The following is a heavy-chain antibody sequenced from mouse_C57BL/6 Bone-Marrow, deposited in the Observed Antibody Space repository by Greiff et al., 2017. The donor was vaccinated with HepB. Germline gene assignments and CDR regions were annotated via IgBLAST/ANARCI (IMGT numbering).Heavy chain of an antibody. V-gene: IGHV1-55*01. CDR2: IYPGSGST. Sequence: QVQLKQPGAELVKPGASVKMSCKASGYTFTSYWITWVKQRPGQGLEWIGDIYPGSGSTNYNEKFKSKATLTVDTSSSTAYMQLSSLTSEDSAVYYCANFCYDYDGWFAYWGQGTLVTVSA. CDR3: ANFCYDYDGWFAY. D-gene: IGHD2-4*01. CDR1: GYTFTSYW. J-gene: IGHJ3*01.